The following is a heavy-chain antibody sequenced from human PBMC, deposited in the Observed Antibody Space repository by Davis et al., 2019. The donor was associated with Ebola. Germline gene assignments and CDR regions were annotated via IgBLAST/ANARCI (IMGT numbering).Heavy chain of an antibody. CDR1: GYTFGDYA. Sequence: ASVKVSCKASGYTFGDYAIHWVRQAPGQRLLWMAWINAGNGQTKYSQNFQDRVTITRDSSANIAYMELTNLMSEDTAIYYCARETGRGYDYWGQGTLLSVSS. CDR3: ARETGRGYDY. J-gene: IGHJ4*02. CDR2: INAGNGQT. V-gene: IGHV1-3*01. D-gene: IGHD3-9*01.